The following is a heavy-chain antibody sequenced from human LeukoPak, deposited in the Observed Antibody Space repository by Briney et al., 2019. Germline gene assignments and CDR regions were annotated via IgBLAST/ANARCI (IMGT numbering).Heavy chain of an antibody. V-gene: IGHV1-46*01. J-gene: IGHJ4*02. D-gene: IGHD2-2*02. Sequence: ASVKVSCKASGYTFTSYYMHWVRQAPGQGLEWMGIINPSGGSTSYAQKLQGRVTMTRDMSTSTVYMELSSLRSEDTAVYYCARGGRAYCSSTSCYSYFDYWGQGTLVTVSS. CDR1: GYTFTSYY. CDR2: INPSGGST. CDR3: ARGGRAYCSSTSCYSYFDY.